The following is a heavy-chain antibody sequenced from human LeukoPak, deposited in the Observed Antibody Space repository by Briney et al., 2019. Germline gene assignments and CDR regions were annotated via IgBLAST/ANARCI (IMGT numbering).Heavy chain of an antibody. CDR1: GFTVSSNY. Sequence: GGSLRLSCAASGFTVSSNYMSWIRQAPGKGLEWVSYISSSSSYTNYADSVKGRFTVSRDNAKNSLYLQMNSLRAEDTAVYYCARGTGGSWYSYYYYGMDVWGKGTTVTVSS. J-gene: IGHJ6*04. V-gene: IGHV3-11*06. CDR2: ISSSSSYT. CDR3: ARGTGGSWYSYYYYGMDV. D-gene: IGHD2-15*01.